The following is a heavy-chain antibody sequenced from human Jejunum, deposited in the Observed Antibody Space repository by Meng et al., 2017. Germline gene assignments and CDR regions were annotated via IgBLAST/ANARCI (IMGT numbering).Heavy chain of an antibody. CDR2: DYYSGSS. D-gene: IGHD2-2*03. CDR1: GGSLSSGSPY. V-gene: IGHV4-39*01. CDR3: ARQMDSEYDEGYFFDY. J-gene: IGHJ4*02. Sequence: QLQLQESGPGLVKPSETLSLSCTVSGGSLSSGSPYWGWIRQSPGKGLEWIGTDYYSGSSYYNPSLRSRVIILVDTSKNQFSLRLSSVTAADTAVYYCARQMDSEYDEGYFFDYWGQGILVTVSS.